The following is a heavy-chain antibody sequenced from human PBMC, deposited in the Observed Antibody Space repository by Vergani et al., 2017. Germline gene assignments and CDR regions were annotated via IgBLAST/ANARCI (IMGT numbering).Heavy chain of an antibody. CDR3: ARWCNEKRLDA. D-gene: IGHD2-15*01. V-gene: IGHV3-33*01. J-gene: IGHJ5*02. CDR1: GFTFSRHG. CDR2: IWYDGSNK. Sequence: QVQLVESVGGVVQPGRSLTLSCVASGFTFSRHGMHWVRQAPGKGLEWVAVIWYDGSNKYSGDSVKGRFTISRDNSKNTLYLQMNSLRVEDTAVYYCARWCNEKRLDAWGQGTLVTVSS.